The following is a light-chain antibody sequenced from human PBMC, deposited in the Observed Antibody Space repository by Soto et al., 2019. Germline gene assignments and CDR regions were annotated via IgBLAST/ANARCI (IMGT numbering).Light chain of an antibody. Sequence: QSLLTQPASVSGSPGQSVTISCTGTSSDFGSYKFVSWYQHHPGKVPKVIIYETSKRPSGVSDRFSGSKSGNTASLTISGLQAEDEADYYCFSFTRTNSQVFGSRTKLTVL. CDR1: SSDFGSYKF. CDR3: FSFTRTNSQV. J-gene: IGLJ1*01. CDR2: ETS. V-gene: IGLV2-23*01.